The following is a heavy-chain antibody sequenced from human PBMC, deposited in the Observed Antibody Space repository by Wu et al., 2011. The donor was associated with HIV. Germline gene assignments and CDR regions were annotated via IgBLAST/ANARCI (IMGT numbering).Heavy chain of an antibody. J-gene: IGHJ5*02. V-gene: IGHV1-18*01. D-gene: IGHD4-17*01. CDR3: ARGANYGDYVNNWFDP. CDR2: ISVNNDNT. CDR1: GYMFTSYG. Sequence: QVQLVQSGAEVKKPGASVKVSCKASGYMFTSYGISWVRQAPGQGLEWMGWISVNNDNTNYAQRFQGRVTMTTDTSTSTAYMELRSLRSDDTAVYYCARGANYGDYVNNWFDPWAGTLVTVS.